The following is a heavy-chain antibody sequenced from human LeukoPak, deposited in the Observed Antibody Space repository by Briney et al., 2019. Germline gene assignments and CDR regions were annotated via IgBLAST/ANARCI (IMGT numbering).Heavy chain of an antibody. CDR3: ARGPSRITIFGVAKYNWFDP. CDR1: GGSFSGYY. Sequence: SETLSLTCAVYGGSFSGYYWSWIRQPPGKGREWIGEINHSGSTNYNPSLKSRVTISVDTSKNQFSLKLSSVTAAATAEYYCARGPSRITIFGVAKYNWFDPWGQGTLVTVSS. CDR2: INHSGST. J-gene: IGHJ5*02. D-gene: IGHD3-3*01. V-gene: IGHV4-34*01.